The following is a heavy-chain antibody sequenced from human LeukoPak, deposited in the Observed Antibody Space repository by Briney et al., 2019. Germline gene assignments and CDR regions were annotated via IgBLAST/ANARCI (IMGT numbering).Heavy chain of an antibody. V-gene: IGHV4-61*01. D-gene: IGHD2-15*01. Sequence: PSETLSLTCTVPGGSVSSGSYYWSWIRQPPGKGLEWIGYIYYSGSTNYNPSLKSRVTISVDTSKNQFSLKLSSVTAADTAVYYCARDVGSQGFFDYWGQGTLVTVSS. CDR2: IYYSGST. CDR3: ARDVGSQGFFDY. CDR1: GGSVSSGSYY. J-gene: IGHJ4*02.